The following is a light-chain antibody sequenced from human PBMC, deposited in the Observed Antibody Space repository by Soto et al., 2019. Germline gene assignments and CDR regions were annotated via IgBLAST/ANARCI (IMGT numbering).Light chain of an antibody. V-gene: IGLV2-8*01. CDR3: TSYAGSNNLYVV. Sequence: QSALTQPASVSGSPGQSITISCTGTSSDVGGYNYVSWYQQHPGKAPKLMIYEVSNRPSGVPDRFSGSKSGNTASLTVSGLQAEDEADYYCTSYAGSNNLYVVFGGGTKVTVL. CDR1: SSDVGGYNY. CDR2: EVS. J-gene: IGLJ2*01.